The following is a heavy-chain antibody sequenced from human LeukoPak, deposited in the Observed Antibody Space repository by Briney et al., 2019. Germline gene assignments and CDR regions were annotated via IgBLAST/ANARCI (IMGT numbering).Heavy chain of an antibody. D-gene: IGHD2-21*01. CDR3: ARTFPIMVGTRAYYYYYMDV. CDR1: GFHFSSYA. V-gene: IGHV4-34*01. Sequence: LRLSSAGSGFHFSSYAMSRARPAPGKGLEWIGEINHSGSTNYKPSLKSRVTISVDTSKNQFSLKLSSVTAADTAVYYCARTFPIMVGTRAYYYYYMDVWGKGTTVTVS. J-gene: IGHJ6*03. CDR2: INHSGST.